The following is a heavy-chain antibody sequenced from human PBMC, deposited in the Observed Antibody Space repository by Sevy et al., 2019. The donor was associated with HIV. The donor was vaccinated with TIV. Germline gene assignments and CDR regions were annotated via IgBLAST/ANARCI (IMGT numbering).Heavy chain of an antibody. CDR1: TFTFGHYA. CDR2: ISYEGSNE. Sequence: GGSLRLSCAASTFTFGHYAMHWVRQAPGKGLQWVAGISYEGSNEYYTDSVKGRFTNSRDNSKNKLNLEMNNLRVEDTALYYCARDWGTPPTAILYYFDFWGQGIPVTVSS. V-gene: IGHV3-30*04. J-gene: IGHJ4*02. CDR3: ARDWGTPPTAILYYFDF. D-gene: IGHD3-16*01.